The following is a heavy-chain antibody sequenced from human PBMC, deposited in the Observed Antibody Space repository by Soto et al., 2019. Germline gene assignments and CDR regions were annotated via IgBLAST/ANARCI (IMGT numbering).Heavy chain of an antibody. D-gene: IGHD5-12*01. J-gene: IGHJ6*02. CDR1: GGSISSGGYY. V-gene: IGHV4-31*03. CDR2: IYYSGST. CDR3: ARTRWLPNRDYYGMDV. Sequence: QVQLQESGPGLVKPSQTLSLTCTVSGGSISSGGYYWSWIRQHPGKGLEWIGYIYYSGSTYYNPSLKSRVTISVDTSKNQFPLKLSSVTAADTAVYYCARTRWLPNRDYYGMDVWGQGTTVTVSS.